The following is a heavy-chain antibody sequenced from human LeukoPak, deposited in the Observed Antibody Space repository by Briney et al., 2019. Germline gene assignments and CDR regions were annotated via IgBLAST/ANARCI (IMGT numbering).Heavy chain of an antibody. J-gene: IGHJ4*02. Sequence: PRGSLRLSCVGSGFTFRSHAMSWVRQAPEKGLEFVSGIYENGGTTYYADSVKGRFTISRDNSRDTLYLQMNSLRAEDTALYYCVKGDNNILTGFYNSFDYWGRGTLVTVSS. V-gene: IGHV3-23*01. D-gene: IGHD3-9*01. CDR3: VKGDNNILTGFYNSFDY. CDR2: IYENGGTT. CDR1: GFTFRSHA.